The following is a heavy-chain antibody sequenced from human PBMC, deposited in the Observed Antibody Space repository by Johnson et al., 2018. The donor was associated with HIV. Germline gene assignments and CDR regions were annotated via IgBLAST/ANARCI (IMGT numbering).Heavy chain of an antibody. CDR2: IKEDRGEK. CDR3: ARPIARGASDI. D-gene: IGHD3-10*01. CDR1: GFTFGNYW. J-gene: IGHJ3*02. V-gene: IGHV3-7*05. Sequence: VQVVESGGGLVQPGGSLRLSCAASGFTFGNYWMTWVRQAPGKGLEWVANIKEDRGEKYYVGSVKGRFTVSRDNAKNSLYLQMNSLRVEDTAVYYCARPIARGASDIWGQGTMVTVSS.